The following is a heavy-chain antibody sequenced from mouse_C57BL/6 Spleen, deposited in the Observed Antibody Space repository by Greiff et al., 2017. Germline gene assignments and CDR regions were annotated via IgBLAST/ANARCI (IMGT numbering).Heavy chain of an antibody. D-gene: IGHD2-5*01. J-gene: IGHJ1*03. Sequence: QVQLQQPGAELVMPGASVKLSCKASGYTFTSYWMHWVKQRPGQGLEWIGEIDPSDSYTNYNQKFKGKSTLTVDKASSTAYMQLSSLTAEDSAVYYWARRYSNYGYFDVWGTGTTVTVSS. V-gene: IGHV1-69*01. CDR2: IDPSDSYT. CDR1: GYTFTSYW. CDR3: ARRYSNYGYFDV.